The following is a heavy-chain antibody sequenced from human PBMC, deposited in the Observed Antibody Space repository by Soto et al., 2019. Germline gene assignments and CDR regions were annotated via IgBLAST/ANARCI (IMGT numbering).Heavy chain of an antibody. CDR3: AKEPYDSTGFYYSFHH. V-gene: IGHV3-30*18. CDR2: ISSDGSDK. J-gene: IGHJ4*02. Sequence: QVQLVESGGGVGQPGRSLRLSCAASGFTFSSYGMHWVRQAPGKGLEWVAVISSDGSDKNYADSVKGRFSISRDNSRNTLFLQMNSLRPEDTAVFYCAKEPYDSTGFYYSFHHWGQGTLVTVSS. D-gene: IGHD3-22*01. CDR1: GFTFSSYG.